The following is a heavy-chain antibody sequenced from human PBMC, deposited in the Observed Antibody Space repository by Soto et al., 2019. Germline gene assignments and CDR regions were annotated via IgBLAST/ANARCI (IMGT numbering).Heavy chain of an antibody. Sequence: ASVKVSCKALGNTFTYRYLHWVRQAPGQALEWMGWITPFSGDVHYAQKYQERVTITRDRSINTAYMQMSSLRSEDTAMYFCAGGGAGSGPFTWELPDHWGQGTLVTVSS. CDR3: AGGGAGSGPFTWELPDH. CDR2: ITPFSGDV. V-gene: IGHV1-45*02. CDR1: GNTFTYRY. J-gene: IGHJ4*02. D-gene: IGHD1-26*01.